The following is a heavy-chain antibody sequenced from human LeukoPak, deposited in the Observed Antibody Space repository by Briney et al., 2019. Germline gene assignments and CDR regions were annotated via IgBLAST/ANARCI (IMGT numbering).Heavy chain of an antibody. CDR3: ARGEMATVPFDY. J-gene: IGHJ4*02. CDR1: GGSFSGYY. D-gene: IGHD5-24*01. Sequence: SETLSLTCAVYGGSFSGYYWSWIRQPPGKGLEWIGEINHRGSTNYNPSLKSRVTISVDTSKNQFSLKLSAVTAADTAVYYCARGEMATVPFDYWGQGNLVTVSS. V-gene: IGHV4-34*01. CDR2: INHRGST.